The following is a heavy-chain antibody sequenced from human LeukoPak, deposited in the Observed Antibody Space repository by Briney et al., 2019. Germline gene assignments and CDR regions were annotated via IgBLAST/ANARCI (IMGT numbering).Heavy chain of an antibody. CDR1: GGSFSGYY. CDR2: IYHSGST. D-gene: IGHD6-19*01. Sequence: PSETLSLTCAVYGGSFSGYYWSWIRQPPGKGLEWIGSIYHSGSTYYNPSLNSRVTISVDTSKNQFSLKLSSVTAADTAVYYCAREDGFGVKAVAGIYYWGQGTLVTVSS. V-gene: IGHV4-34*01. J-gene: IGHJ4*02. CDR3: AREDGFGVKAVAGIYY.